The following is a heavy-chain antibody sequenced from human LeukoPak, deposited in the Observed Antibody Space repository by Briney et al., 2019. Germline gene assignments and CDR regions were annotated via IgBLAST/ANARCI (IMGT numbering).Heavy chain of an antibody. D-gene: IGHD3-16*02. CDR1: NAW. CDR3: TTVSVGS. CDR2: IKSKTDGGTT. Sequence: NAWMSWVRQAPGKGLEWVGGIKSKTDGGTTDYAAPVKGRFTISRDDSKNTLYLQMNSLKTEDTAVYYCTTVSVGSWGQGTLVTVSS. J-gene: IGHJ4*02. V-gene: IGHV3-15*01.